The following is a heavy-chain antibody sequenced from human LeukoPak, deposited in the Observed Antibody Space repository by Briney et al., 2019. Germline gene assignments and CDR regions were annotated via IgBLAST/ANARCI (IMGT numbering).Heavy chain of an antibody. CDR2: IYYSGST. Sequence: SETLSLTCTVSGGSISSYYWSWIRQPPGKGLEWIGYIYYSGSTNYNPSLKSRVTISVDTSKNQFSLKLSSGTAADTAVYYCARLGLSMARGLSRAEYFQHWGQGTLVTVSS. CDR3: ARLGLSMARGLSRAEYFQH. D-gene: IGHD3-10*01. J-gene: IGHJ1*01. V-gene: IGHV4-59*01. CDR1: GGSISSYY.